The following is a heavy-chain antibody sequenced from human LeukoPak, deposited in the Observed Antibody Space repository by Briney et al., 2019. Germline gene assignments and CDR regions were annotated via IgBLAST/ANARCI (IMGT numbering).Heavy chain of an antibody. CDR3: ARWALVIAAAGGNY. J-gene: IGHJ4*02. CDR1: GGSISSGGYY. V-gene: IGHV4-39*01. CDR2: IYYSGST. Sequence: SETLSLTCTVSGGSISSGGYYWSWIRQPPGKGLEWIGSIYYSGSTYYNPSLKSRVTISVDTSKNQFSLKLSSVTAADTAVYYCARWALVIAAAGGNYWGQGTLVTVSS. D-gene: IGHD6-13*01.